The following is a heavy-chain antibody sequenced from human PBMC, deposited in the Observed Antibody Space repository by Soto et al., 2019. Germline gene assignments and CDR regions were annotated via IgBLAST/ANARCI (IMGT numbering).Heavy chain of an antibody. D-gene: IGHD6-19*01. CDR1: GGSIISSNC. CDR2: IYHSGST. J-gene: IGHJ4*02. V-gene: IGHV4-4*02. Sequence: SETLSLTCAVSGGSIISSNCLMLVRHPPGKGLEWIGEIYHSGSTNYNPSLKSRVTISVDKSKNQFSLKLSSVTAADTAVYYCARDGDSGWPYYFDYWGQGTLVTVSS. CDR3: ARDGDSGWPYYFDY.